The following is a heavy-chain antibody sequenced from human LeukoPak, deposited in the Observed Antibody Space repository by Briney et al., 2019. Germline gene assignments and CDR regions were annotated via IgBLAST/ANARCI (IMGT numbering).Heavy chain of an antibody. V-gene: IGHV1-46*01. Sequence: ASVKVSCKASGYTFTSYYMHWVRQAPGQGLEWMGIINPSGGSTSYAQKFQGRVTMTEDTSTDTAYMELSSLRSEDTAVYYCARDLGSSWYHFTYYYYMDVWGKGTTVTVSS. D-gene: IGHD6-13*01. CDR1: GYTFTSYY. CDR3: ARDLGSSWYHFTYYYYMDV. J-gene: IGHJ6*03. CDR2: INPSGGST.